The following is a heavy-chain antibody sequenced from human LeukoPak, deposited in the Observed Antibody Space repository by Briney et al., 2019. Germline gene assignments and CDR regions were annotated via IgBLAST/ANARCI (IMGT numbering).Heavy chain of an antibody. V-gene: IGHV3-23*01. J-gene: IGHJ4*02. Sequence: GGSLRLSCAASGFTFSNYAMRWVRQAPGKGLEWVSGISGSGDSTYYADSVKGRFTISRDNSKNTLYLQMNSLRAEDTAVYYCARVVDHDYGDYYLDYWGQETLVTVSS. CDR2: ISGSGDST. CDR1: GFTFSNYA. D-gene: IGHD4-17*01. CDR3: ARVVDHDYGDYYLDY.